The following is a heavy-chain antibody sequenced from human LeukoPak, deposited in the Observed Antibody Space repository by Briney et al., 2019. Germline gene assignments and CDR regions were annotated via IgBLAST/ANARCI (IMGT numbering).Heavy chain of an antibody. J-gene: IGHJ4*02. CDR3: ARRLPPWYFDY. CDR1: GGSISSSSYY. Sequence: SETLSLTCTVSGGSISSSSYYWGWIRRPPGKGLEWIGSIYYSGSTYYNPSLKSRVTISVDTSKNQFSLKLSSVTAADTAVYYCARRLPPWYFDYWGQGTLVTVSS. CDR2: IYYSGST. V-gene: IGHV4-39*01.